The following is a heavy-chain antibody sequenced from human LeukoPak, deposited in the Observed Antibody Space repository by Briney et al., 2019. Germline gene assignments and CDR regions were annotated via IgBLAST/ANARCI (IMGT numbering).Heavy chain of an antibody. CDR2: INNDGSDT. J-gene: IGHJ1*01. Sequence: GGSLRLSCAASGLTFSKSWMHWVRQAPGKGLVWVSRINNDGSDTRYADSVKGRFTISRDNAKNTPYLQMNSLRAEDTAVYYCARVSGLGMNEYYQHWGPGTLVTVPS. CDR3: ARVSGLGMNEYYQH. CDR1: GLTFSKSW. V-gene: IGHV3-74*01. D-gene: IGHD3-10*01.